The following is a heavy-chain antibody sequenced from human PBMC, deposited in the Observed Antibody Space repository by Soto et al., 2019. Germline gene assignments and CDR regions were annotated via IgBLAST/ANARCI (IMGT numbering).Heavy chain of an antibody. Sequence: ELVESGGGVKQPGGSLRLSCAASGFTFSMSDMHWVRQSPGKGLEWVSGIGTGDDTYYGDSVKGRFTSTRDNAKNSLYLQMNNLRAGDTAVYYCAREGDQWTFDIWGQGTMVTVSS. J-gene: IGHJ3*02. CDR1: GFTFSMSD. CDR2: IGTGDDT. D-gene: IGHD6-19*01. V-gene: IGHV3-13*01. CDR3: AREGDQWTFDI.